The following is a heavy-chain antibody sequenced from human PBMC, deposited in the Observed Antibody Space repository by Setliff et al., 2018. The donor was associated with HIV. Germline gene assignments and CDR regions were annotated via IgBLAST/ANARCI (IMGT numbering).Heavy chain of an antibody. CDR3: AREGYSYGSEYFDY. Sequence: PSETLSLTCTVSGSSINSGYYWGWIRQSPGKGLQWVGIIYHNGTSYYDPSLKSRVTISLSTSKNQFSLRLSSVTAADTAMYYCAREGYSYGSEYFDYWGQGILVTVSS. D-gene: IGHD5-18*01. J-gene: IGHJ4*02. CDR2: IYHNGTS. V-gene: IGHV4-38-2*02. CDR1: GSSINSGYY.